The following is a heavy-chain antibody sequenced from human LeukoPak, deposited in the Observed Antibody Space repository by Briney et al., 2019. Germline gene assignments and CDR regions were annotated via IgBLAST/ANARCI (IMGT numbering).Heavy chain of an antibody. D-gene: IGHD6-13*01. V-gene: IGHV4-34*01. CDR3: ARGIQGKQLVRGINNWFDP. Sequence: SETLSLTCAVYGGSFSGYYWSWIRQPPGKGLEWIGVVYYSGSTYYSSSFKSRVTISVDTSKNQFSLKLSSVTAADTAVYYCARGIQGKQLVRGINNWFDPWGQGTLVTVSS. CDR2: VYYSGST. J-gene: IGHJ5*02. CDR1: GGSFSGYY.